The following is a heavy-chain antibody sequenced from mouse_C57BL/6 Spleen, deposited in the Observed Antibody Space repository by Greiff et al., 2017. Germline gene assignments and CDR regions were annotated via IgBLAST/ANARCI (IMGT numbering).Heavy chain of an antibody. J-gene: IGHJ3*01. Sequence: QVQLKESGAELVKPGASVKISCKASGYAFSSYWMNWVKQRPGKGLEWIGQIYPGDGDTNYNGKFKGKATLTADKSSSTAYMQLSSLTSEESAVYYCARDYDYDGGGFAYWGQGTLVTVSA. CDR2: IYPGDGDT. CDR3: ARDYDYDGGGFAY. V-gene: IGHV1-80*01. D-gene: IGHD2-4*01. CDR1: GYAFSSYW.